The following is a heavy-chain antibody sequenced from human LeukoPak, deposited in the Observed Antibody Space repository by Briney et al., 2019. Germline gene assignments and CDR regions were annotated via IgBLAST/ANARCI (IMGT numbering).Heavy chain of an antibody. J-gene: IGHJ4*02. CDR1: GYTFTGYY. CDR2: INPNNGAT. Sequence: ASVKVSCTASGYTFTGYYMHWVRQPPGQGLEWMGRINPNNGATNYAQKLQGRVTITGDTSISTAYMELSTLKFDDTAVYYCTRETGSYHGNDYWGQGTLVTVSS. D-gene: IGHD1-26*01. V-gene: IGHV1-2*06. CDR3: TRETGSYHGNDY.